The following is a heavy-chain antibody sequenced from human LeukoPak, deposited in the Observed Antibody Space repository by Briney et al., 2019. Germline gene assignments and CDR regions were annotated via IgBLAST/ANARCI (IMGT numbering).Heavy chain of an antibody. D-gene: IGHD3-9*01. CDR3: ASAPMHILTGYVNWFDP. Sequence: SETLSLTCTVSGGSISSGSYYWSWIRQPAGKGLEWIGRIYTSGSTNYNPSLKSRVTISVDTSKNQFSLKLSSVTAADTAVYYCASAPMHILTGYVNWFDPWGQGTLVTVSS. V-gene: IGHV4-61*02. CDR2: IYTSGST. J-gene: IGHJ5*02. CDR1: GGSISSGSYY.